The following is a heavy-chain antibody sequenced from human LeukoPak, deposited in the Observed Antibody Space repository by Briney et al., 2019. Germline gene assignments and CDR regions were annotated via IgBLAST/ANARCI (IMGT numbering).Heavy chain of an antibody. CDR1: GGSISSYY. J-gene: IGHJ4*02. CDR2: IYYSGST. CDR3: ARESYSSGPLRSDY. D-gene: IGHD6-19*01. V-gene: IGHV4-59*12. Sequence: SETLSLTYTVSGGSISSYYWSWIRQPPGKGLEWIGYIYYSGSTNYNPSLKSRVTMSVDTSKNQFSPKLSSVTAADTAVYYCARESYSSGPLRSDYWGQGTLVTVSS.